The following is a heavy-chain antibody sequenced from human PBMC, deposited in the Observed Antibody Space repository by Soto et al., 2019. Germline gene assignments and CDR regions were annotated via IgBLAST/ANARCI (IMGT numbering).Heavy chain of an antibody. Sequence: QVQLVQSGAEVKKPGSSVKVSCKASGGTFSSYTISWVRQAPGQGLEWMGRIIPILGIANYAQKFQGRVTITADKSTSTADMELSSMRSEDTAVYYCAGGGRGGDDYYGMDVWGQGTTVTVSS. D-gene: IGHD2-21*02. CDR2: IIPILGIA. CDR1: GGTFSSYT. V-gene: IGHV1-69*02. J-gene: IGHJ6*02. CDR3: AGGGRGGDDYYGMDV.